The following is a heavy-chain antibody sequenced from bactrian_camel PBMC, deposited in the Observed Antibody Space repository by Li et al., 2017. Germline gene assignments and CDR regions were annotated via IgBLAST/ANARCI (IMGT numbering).Heavy chain of an antibody. CDR1: GYSHGTSS. V-gene: IGHV3S1*01. J-gene: IGHJ4*01. CDR3: ANLVVGSWSVGAH. CDR2: IYTRSGTT. D-gene: IGHD6*01. Sequence: VQLVESGGGSVQAGETLRLSCESSGYSHGTSSVAWLRQAPGKEREGVAVIYTRSGTTRYHESGAGRFTISRDNAKNTVYLQLNSLETEDTAMYYCANLVVGSWSVGAHWGQGTQVTVS.